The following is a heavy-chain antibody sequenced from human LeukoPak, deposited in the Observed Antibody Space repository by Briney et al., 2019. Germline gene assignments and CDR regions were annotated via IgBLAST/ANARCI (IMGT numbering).Heavy chain of an antibody. CDR2: ISGSGGST. CDR1: GFTFSDYS. D-gene: IGHD6-6*01. Sequence: GGSLRLSCAASGFTFSDYSMNWVRQAPGKALEWVSAISGSGGSTYYADSVKGRFTISRDNSKNTLYLQMNSLRAEDTAVYYCANRPSSSLRDYWGQGTLVTVSS. CDR3: ANRPSSSLRDY. V-gene: IGHV3-23*01. J-gene: IGHJ4*02.